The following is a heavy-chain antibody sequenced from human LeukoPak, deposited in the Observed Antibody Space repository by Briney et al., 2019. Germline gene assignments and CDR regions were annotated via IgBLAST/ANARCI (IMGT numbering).Heavy chain of an antibody. CDR1: GFTFSSYS. D-gene: IGHD3-9*01. V-gene: IGHV3-21*04. CDR2: VSTGSSYT. Sequence: GGSLRLSCAASGFTFSSYSMNWVRQAPGKGLEWVSYVSTGSSYTDYAASVKGRFTISRDNAKNSLYLQMNSLRAEDTAVYFCARGITYYDMLTGYYPPDYWGQGTLVTVSS. J-gene: IGHJ4*02. CDR3: ARGITYYDMLTGYYPPDY.